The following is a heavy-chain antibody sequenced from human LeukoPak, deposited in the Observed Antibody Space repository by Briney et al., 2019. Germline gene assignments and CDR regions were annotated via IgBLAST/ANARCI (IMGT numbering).Heavy chain of an antibody. CDR3: ARVVVVPAAMRDLYYYGMDV. J-gene: IGHJ6*02. CDR2: IIPILGIA. D-gene: IGHD2-2*01. V-gene: IGHV1-69*04. CDR1: GGTFSSYA. Sequence: GASVKVSCKASGGTFSSYAIGWVRQAPGQGLEWMGRIIPILGIANYAQKFQGRVTITADKSTSTAYMELSSLRSEDTAVYYCARVVVVPAAMRDLYYYGMDVWGQGTTVTVSS.